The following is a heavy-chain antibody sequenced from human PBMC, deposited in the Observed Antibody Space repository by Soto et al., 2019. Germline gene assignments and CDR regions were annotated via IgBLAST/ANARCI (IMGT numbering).Heavy chain of an antibody. V-gene: IGHV1-58*01. CDR2: IVVGSGNT. CDR3: AAVPLYCSGGSCYPGWFDP. D-gene: IGHD2-15*01. J-gene: IGHJ5*02. CDR1: GLTLTSTA. Sequence: TSLKVTCQDAGLTLTSTAVQWVRQASGQRLVWVGWIVVGSGNTNYAQKFQERVTITRDMSTSTAYMELSSLRSEDTAVYYCAAVPLYCSGGSCYPGWFDPWGQGTLVTGSS.